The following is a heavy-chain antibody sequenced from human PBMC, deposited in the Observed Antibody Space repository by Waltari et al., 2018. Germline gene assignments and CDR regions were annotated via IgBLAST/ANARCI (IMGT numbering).Heavy chain of an antibody. CDR3: AREGYSSSSGSGFDY. J-gene: IGHJ4*02. CDR1: GYTFTSYA. D-gene: IGHD6-6*01. CDR2: INAGNGNT. V-gene: IGHV1-3*01. Sequence: QVQLVQSGAEVKKPGASVKVSCKASGYTFTSYAMHWVRQAPGQRLEWMGWINAGNGNTKYSQKFQGRGTITRDTSASTAYMELSSLRSEDTAVYYCAREGYSSSSGSGFDYWGQGTLVTVSS.